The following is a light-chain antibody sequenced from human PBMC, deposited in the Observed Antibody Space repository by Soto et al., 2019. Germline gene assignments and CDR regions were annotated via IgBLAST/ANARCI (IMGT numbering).Light chain of an antibody. CDR1: SSNVGKNA. Sequence: QSVLTQPPSVSEAPRQRVSISCSGSSSNVGKNAVNWYQHVPGKAPKLLIYYDDLVPSGVSDRFSGSKSGTSASLAISGLQSEDEDDYYCSAWDDSLKGVLFGGGTKLTVL. CDR3: SAWDDSLKGVL. J-gene: IGLJ2*01. V-gene: IGLV1-36*01. CDR2: YDD.